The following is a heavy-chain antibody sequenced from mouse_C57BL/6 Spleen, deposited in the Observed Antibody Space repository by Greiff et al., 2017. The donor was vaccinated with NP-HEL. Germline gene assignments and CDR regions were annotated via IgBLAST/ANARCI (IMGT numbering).Heavy chain of an antibody. J-gene: IGHJ1*03. V-gene: IGHV5-4*01. CDR3: ARDRPSSSYWYFDV. CDR1: GFTFSSYA. Sequence: DVKLVESGGGLVKPGGSLKLSCAASGFTFSSYAMSWVRQTPEKRLEWVATISDGGSYTYYPDNVKGRFTISRDNAKNNLYLQMSHLKSEDTAMYYCARDRPSSSYWYFDVWGTGTTVTVSS. D-gene: IGHD1-1*01. CDR2: ISDGGSYT.